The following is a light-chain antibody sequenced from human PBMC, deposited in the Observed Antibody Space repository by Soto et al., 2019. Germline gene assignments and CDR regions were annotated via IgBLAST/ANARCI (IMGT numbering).Light chain of an antibody. CDR2: GAS. J-gene: IGKJ1*01. CDR3: QQYNRWPWT. CDR1: QSVSSC. V-gene: IGKV3-15*01. Sequence: DILMTQSPATLSVSAGERATLSCRASQSVSSCLAWYQQKPGKAPRLLIYGASTWATGVPARFSGSGSGTVFTLTISSLQSEDFAVYYCQQYNRWPWTFGQGTKVDI.